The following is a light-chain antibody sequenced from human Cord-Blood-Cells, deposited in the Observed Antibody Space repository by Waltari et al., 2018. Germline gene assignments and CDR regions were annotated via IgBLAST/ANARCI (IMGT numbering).Light chain of an antibody. CDR2: WAA. Sequence: DIVMTQSPDSLAVSRGERATINFKSSQSVLYSSNNKNYLAWYQQKPGQPPKLLIYWAATREAGVPDRFSGSGSWTDFTLTISSLQAEDVAVYYCEQYYSTPWTFGQGTKVEIK. CDR3: EQYYSTPWT. J-gene: IGKJ1*01. CDR1: QSVLYSSNNKNY. V-gene: IGKV4-1*01.